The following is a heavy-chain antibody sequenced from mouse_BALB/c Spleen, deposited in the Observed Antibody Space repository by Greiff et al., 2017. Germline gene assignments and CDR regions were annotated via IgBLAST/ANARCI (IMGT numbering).Heavy chain of an antibody. Sequence: VQLQQPGAELVMPGASVKMSCKASGYTFTDYWMHWVKQRPGQGLEWIGAIDTSDSYTSYNQKFKGKATLTVDESSSTAYMQLSSLTSEDSAVYYCAIIYYGISEYFDVWGAGTTVTVSS. V-gene: IGHV1-69*01. CDR2: IDTSDSYT. CDR3: AIIYYGISEYFDV. D-gene: IGHD2-1*01. J-gene: IGHJ1*01. CDR1: GYTFTDYW.